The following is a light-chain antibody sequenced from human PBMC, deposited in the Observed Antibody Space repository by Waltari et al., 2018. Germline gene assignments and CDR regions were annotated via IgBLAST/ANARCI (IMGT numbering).Light chain of an antibody. V-gene: IGKV6-21*01. J-gene: IGKJ2*01. Sequence: EIVLTQSPDFRSVTPKEKVNINCRASQSIGGSLHWYQHKPDQSPKLLIKYASQSFSGVPSRFSGSGSGTDFTLTINGLEAEDAATYYCHQTSSLPYTFGQGTKLEIK. CDR1: QSIGGS. CDR2: YAS. CDR3: HQTSSLPYT.